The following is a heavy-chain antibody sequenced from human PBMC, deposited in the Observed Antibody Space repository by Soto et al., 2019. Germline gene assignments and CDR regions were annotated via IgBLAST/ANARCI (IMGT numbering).Heavy chain of an antibody. Sequence: EVQVLESGGGLVQPGGSLRLSCAASGFTFSRYGMNWVRQAPGKGLEWVSGIRSDGDTTYNADSVKGRFTVSRDTSKNTVYLQINSLRAEDTAIYYRAKGKGVGATPDGANCWGQGTLVTVSS. V-gene: IGHV3-23*01. CDR1: GFTFSRYG. J-gene: IGHJ4*02. D-gene: IGHD1-26*01. CDR2: IRSDGDTT. CDR3: AKGKGVGATPDGANC.